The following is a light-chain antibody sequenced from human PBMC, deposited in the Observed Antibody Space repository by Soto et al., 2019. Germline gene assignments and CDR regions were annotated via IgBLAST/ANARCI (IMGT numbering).Light chain of an antibody. Sequence: EIVLTQSPATLSLSPGERATLSCRASQSVSSYLAWYQQKPGQAPRLLIYGVSTRATGIPDRFSGSGSGTDFTLTISRLEPEDSARYSCQQYDTSPPTFGQGTRWISN. CDR2: GVS. V-gene: IGKV3-20*01. CDR1: QSVSSY. CDR3: QQYDTSPPT. J-gene: IGKJ1*01.